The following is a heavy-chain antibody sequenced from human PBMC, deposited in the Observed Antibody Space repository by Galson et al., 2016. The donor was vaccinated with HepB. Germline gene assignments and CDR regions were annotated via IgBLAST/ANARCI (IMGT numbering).Heavy chain of an antibody. D-gene: IGHD3-3*01. V-gene: IGHV3-7*01. J-gene: IGHJ4*02. CDR3: VRADGSTIFGVAYDS. CDR1: GFTFSRHW. CDR2: LNPDGTDK. Sequence: SLRLSCAASGFTFSRHWMTWVRQAPGKGLEWVANLNPDGTDKRYADSAKGRFSISRDNAKNSVYLQMNSLRAEDTAVYFCVRADGSTIFGVAYDSWGQGTLVTVSS.